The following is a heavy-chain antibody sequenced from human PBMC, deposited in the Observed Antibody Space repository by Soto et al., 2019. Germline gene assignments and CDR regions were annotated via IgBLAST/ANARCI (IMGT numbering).Heavy chain of an antibody. CDR2: INAGNGNT. CDR3: ASSATTADYYYGMDV. J-gene: IGHJ6*02. V-gene: IGHV1-3*05. CDR1: GYTFTSYA. D-gene: IGHD1-26*01. Sequence: QVQLVQSGAEEKKPGASVKVSCKASGYTFTSYAMHWVREAPGQRLERMGWINAGNGNTKYSQKFEGSVTITRDTSASTASMELSSLRSEDTAVYYCASSATTADYYYGMDVWGQWTTVTVSS.